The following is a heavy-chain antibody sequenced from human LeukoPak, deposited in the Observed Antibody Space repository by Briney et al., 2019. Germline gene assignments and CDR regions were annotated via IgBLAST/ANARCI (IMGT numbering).Heavy chain of an antibody. V-gene: IGHV3-23*01. CDR1: GFTFSSYA. J-gene: IGHJ4*02. CDR2: ISGSGGST. Sequence: PGGSLRLSCAASGFTFSSYAMSWVRQAPGKGLEWVSAISGSGGSTYYADSVKGRFTISRGNSKNTLYLQMNSLRAEDTAVYYCAKDRSGVRRSSWGFDYWGQGTLVTVSS. D-gene: IGHD6-13*01. CDR3: AKDRSGVRRSSWGFDY.